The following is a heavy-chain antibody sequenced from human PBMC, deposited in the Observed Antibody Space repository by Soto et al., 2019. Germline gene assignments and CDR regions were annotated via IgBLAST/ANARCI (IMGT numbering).Heavy chain of an antibody. CDR1: GGSISSYY. V-gene: IGHV4-59*08. CDR2: IYYSGST. D-gene: IGHD3-3*01. Sequence: PSETLSLTCTVSGGSISSYYWSWIRQPPGKGLEWIGYIYYSGSTNYNPSLKSRVTISVDTSKNQFSLKLSSVTAADTAVYYCARGRGTGFWSGPLWLFYYMDVWGKGTTVTVSS. CDR3: ARGRGTGFWSGPLWLFYYMDV. J-gene: IGHJ6*03.